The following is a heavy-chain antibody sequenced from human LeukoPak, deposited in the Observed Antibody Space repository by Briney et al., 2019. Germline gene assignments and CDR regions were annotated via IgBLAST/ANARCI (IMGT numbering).Heavy chain of an antibody. Sequence: PSETLSLTCAVYGGSFSGYYWTWIRQPPGKGLEWIGEINHSGSINYNPSLKSRVTISIDTSKNQFSLKLTSVTAADTAVYYFARAYHGSGWYNYLEYWGQGTLVTVSS. CDR3: ARAYHGSGWYNYLEY. J-gene: IGHJ4*02. V-gene: IGHV4-34*01. CDR1: GGSFSGYY. CDR2: INHSGSI. D-gene: IGHD6-19*01.